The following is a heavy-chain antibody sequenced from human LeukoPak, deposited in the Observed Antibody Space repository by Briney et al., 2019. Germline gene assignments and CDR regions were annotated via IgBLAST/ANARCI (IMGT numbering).Heavy chain of an antibody. D-gene: IGHD5-24*01. Sequence: HPGRSLRLSCAASGFTFSSNYMSWVRQAPGKGLEWVSVISIGGSTYYADSVKGRFTISRESSKNTLYLQMNSLRAEGTAVYYCSRDRMATKSFDYWGQGTLVTVSS. CDR2: ISIGGST. V-gene: IGHV3-66*02. CDR1: GFTFSSNY. J-gene: IGHJ4*02. CDR3: SRDRMATKSFDY.